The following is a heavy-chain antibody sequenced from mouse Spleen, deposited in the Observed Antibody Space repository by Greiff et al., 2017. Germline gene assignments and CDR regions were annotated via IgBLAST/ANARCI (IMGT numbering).Heavy chain of an antibody. Sequence: VQRVESGAELVRPGSSVKLSCKASGYTFTSYWMDWVKQRPGQGLEWIGNIYPSDSETHYNQKFKDKATLTVDKSSSTAYMQLSSLTSEDSAVYYCARTGANFDYWGQGTTLTVSS. D-gene: IGHD4-1*01. CDR1: GYTFTSYW. CDR2: IYPSDSET. CDR3: ARTGANFDY. V-gene: IGHV1-61*01. J-gene: IGHJ2*01.